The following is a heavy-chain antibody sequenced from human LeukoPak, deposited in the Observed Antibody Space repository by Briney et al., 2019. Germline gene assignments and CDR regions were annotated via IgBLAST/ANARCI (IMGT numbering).Heavy chain of an antibody. CDR3: ARDLKQGGQNYYYGMDV. J-gene: IGHJ6*02. V-gene: IGHV3-48*02. Sequence: GGSLRLSCAASGFTFSSYSMNWVRQAPGKGLEWVSYISSSSSTIYYADSVKGRFTISRDNAKNSLYLQMNSLRDEDTAVYYCARDLKQGGQNYYYGMDVWGQGTTVTVSS. CDR2: ISSSSSTI. D-gene: IGHD3-16*01. CDR1: GFTFSSYS.